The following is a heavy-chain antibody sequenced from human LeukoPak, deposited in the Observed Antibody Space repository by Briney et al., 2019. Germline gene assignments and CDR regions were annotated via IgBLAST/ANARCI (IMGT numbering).Heavy chain of an antibody. Sequence: SVKVSCKASGGTFSSYAISWVRQAPGQGLEWMGGIIPIFGTANYAQKFQGRVTITADESTSTAYMELSSLRSEDTAVYYCANRLGYRSGGSCYNYWGQGTLVTVSS. CDR3: ANRLGYRSGGSCYNY. D-gene: IGHD2-15*01. CDR2: IIPIFGTA. CDR1: GGTFSSYA. J-gene: IGHJ4*02. V-gene: IGHV1-69*01.